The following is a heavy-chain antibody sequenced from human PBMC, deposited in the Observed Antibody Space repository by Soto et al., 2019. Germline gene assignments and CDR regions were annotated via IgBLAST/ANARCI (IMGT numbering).Heavy chain of an antibody. Sequence: VANIKQDGSEKYYVDSVKGRFTISRDNAKNSLYLQMNSLRAEDTAVYYCARGRGRYCSGGSCSNVPFDYWGQGTLVTVSS. D-gene: IGHD2-15*01. V-gene: IGHV3-7*01. CDR3: ARGRGRYCSGGSCSNVPFDY. CDR2: IKQDGSEK. J-gene: IGHJ4*02.